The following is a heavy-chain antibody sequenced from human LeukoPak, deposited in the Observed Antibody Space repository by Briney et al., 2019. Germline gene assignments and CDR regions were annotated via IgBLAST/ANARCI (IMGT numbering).Heavy chain of an antibody. CDR2: IKESEAT. V-gene: IGHV4-34*01. Sequence: PSETLSLTCAVYGGSLSGYYWTWIRQPPGKGLEWIGEIKESEATNYNASLKSRVTISIDTSKNQFSPKLTSVTAADTAVYYCAREGVRNVHNPLGYWGQGTLVTVRS. CDR3: AREGVRNVHNPLGY. D-gene: IGHD5-24*01. CDR1: GGSLSGYY. J-gene: IGHJ4*02.